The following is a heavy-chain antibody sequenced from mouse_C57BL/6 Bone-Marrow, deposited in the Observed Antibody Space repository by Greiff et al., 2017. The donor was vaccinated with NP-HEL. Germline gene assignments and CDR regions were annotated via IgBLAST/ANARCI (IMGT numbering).Heavy chain of an antibody. J-gene: IGHJ1*03. Sequence: EVQLQQSGAELVRPGASVKLSCTASGFTITDDYMHWVKQRPEQGLEWIGWIDPENGDTEYASKFQGKATITADTSSNTAYLQLSSLTSEDTAVDYCTTIAQGWWYFDVWGTGTTVTVSS. CDR1: GFTITDDY. D-gene: IGHD3-2*02. CDR2: IDPENGDT. V-gene: IGHV14-4*01. CDR3: TTIAQGWWYFDV.